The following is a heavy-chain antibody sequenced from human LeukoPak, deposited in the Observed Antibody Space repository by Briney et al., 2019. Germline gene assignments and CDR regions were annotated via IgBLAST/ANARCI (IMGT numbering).Heavy chain of an antibody. D-gene: IGHD3-3*01. J-gene: IGHJ4*02. CDR2: IKQDGSGK. Sequence: GGPLRLSCAAPGFTFRSSSMNWVRKAPGKGLEWVANIKQDGSGKYYVESVKGRLTNSRNYAKNSLYLQMKSLRGEDTAVYYCAKDFADRSIAVVGVVMSGDWGQRTLVTVSS. V-gene: IGHV3-7*01. CDR1: GFTFRSSS. CDR3: AKDFADRSIAVVGVVMSGD.